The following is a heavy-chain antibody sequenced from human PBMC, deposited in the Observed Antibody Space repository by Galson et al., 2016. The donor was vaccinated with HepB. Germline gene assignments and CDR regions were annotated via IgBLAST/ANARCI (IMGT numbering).Heavy chain of an antibody. CDR1: GFSLSTRGMA. CDR3: DDRSVVSGWYFGL. V-gene: IGHV2-5*02. D-gene: IGHD2-15*01. J-gene: IGHJ2*01. Sequence: PALVKPTQTLTLTCTFSGFSLSTRGMAVGWIRQPPGKALQWLALFYWDDDERYSPSLKNRLTITKDTSKNQVVLTMTNMDPVDTATYYCDDRSVVSGWYFGLCGGGTRVTGSS. CDR2: FYWDDDE.